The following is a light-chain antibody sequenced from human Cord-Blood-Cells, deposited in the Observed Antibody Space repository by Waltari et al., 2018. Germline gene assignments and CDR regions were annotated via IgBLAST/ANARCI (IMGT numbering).Light chain of an antibody. CDR2: DAS. CDR3: QQFNSYPPYT. J-gene: IGKJ2*01. V-gene: IGKV1-13*02. CDR1: QGISSA. Sequence: AIQLTQSPSSLSASVGDRVTITCRASQGISSALAWYQQKPGKAPKLLIYDASSLESGVPSGFSGSGSGTDFTLTINSLQPEDFATYYCQQFNSYPPYTFGQGTKLEIK.